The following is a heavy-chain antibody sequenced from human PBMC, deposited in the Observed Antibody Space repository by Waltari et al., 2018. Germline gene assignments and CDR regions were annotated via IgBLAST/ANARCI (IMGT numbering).Heavy chain of an antibody. V-gene: IGHV3-48*01. CDR2: ISSSSSTI. CDR1: GFTFSSYS. CDR3: ARDDPYYAILY. J-gene: IGHJ4*02. D-gene: IGHD3-10*01. Sequence: EVQLVVSGGGLVQPGGSLRLSCAASGFTFSSYSLTCVRQAPGKGLEWVSYISSSSSTIYYADSVKGRFTISRDNAKNSLYRQMNSLRAEDTAVYYCARDDPYYAILYWGQGTLVTVSS.